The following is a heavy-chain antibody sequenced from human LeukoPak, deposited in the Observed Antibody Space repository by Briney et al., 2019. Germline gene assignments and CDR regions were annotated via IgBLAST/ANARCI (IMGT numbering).Heavy chain of an antibody. CDR1: GYSISSGYY. Sequence: KPSETLSLTCAVSGYSISSGYYWGWIRQPPGKGLEWIESIYHSGSTYYNPSLKNRVTISVDTSKNQFSLKLSSVTAADTAVYYCARQIAADAFDIWGQGTMVTVSS. CDR3: ARQIAADAFDI. V-gene: IGHV4-38-2*01. CDR2: IYHSGST. D-gene: IGHD6-13*01. J-gene: IGHJ3*02.